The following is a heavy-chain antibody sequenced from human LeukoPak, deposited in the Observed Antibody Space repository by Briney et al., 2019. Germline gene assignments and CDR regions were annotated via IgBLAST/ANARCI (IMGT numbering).Heavy chain of an antibody. CDR3: ARGVLGPYYFDL. D-gene: IGHD7-27*01. Sequence: PAETLSLTCAVYGGTFRGYYWSWIRQPPGKGLEWIGDIHYTGATNYRPSLKSRVTISGDPSKNQVSLRVSSVTAADTAVYYCARGVLGPYYFDLWGRGTLVTVSS. V-gene: IGHV4-34*01. CDR1: GGTFRGYY. CDR2: IHYTGAT. J-gene: IGHJ2*01.